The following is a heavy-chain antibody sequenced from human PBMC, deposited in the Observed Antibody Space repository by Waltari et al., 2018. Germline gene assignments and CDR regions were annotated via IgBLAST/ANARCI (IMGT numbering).Heavy chain of an antibody. CDR1: GGSFSGYY. CDR2: SNHSGRT. Sequence: QVQLQQWGAGLLKPSETLSLTCAVYGGSFSGYYWSWIRQPPGQGLEWIGESNHSGRTNSNPSLKSRVTISVDTAKNQFSLKRGSVTAADTAVYYCARANHYYDSSGYGYWGQGTLVTVSS. V-gene: IGHV4-34*01. D-gene: IGHD3-22*01. CDR3: ARANHYYDSSGYGY. J-gene: IGHJ4*02.